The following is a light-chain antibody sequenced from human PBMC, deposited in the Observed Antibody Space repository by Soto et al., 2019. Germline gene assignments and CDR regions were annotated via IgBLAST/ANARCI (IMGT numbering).Light chain of an antibody. J-gene: IGLJ1*01. Sequence: QSALTQPASVSGSPGQSITISCTGTSSDIGSYNYVAWYQLHPGKAPKLLISEVSNRPSGVSNRFSGSKSGNTASLTISGLQAEDEADYFCSSYTDTSSLLFVFGTGTKVTVL. CDR1: SSDIGSYNY. CDR3: SSYTDTSSLLFV. CDR2: EVS. V-gene: IGLV2-14*01.